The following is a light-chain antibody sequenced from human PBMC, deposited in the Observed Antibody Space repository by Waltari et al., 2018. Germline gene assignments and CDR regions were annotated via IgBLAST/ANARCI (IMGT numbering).Light chain of an antibody. CDR2: AAS. Sequence: AIRITQSPSSLSASTGDRVTITCRARQGISSYLAWYQQKPGKAPKVLIYAASTLQSGVPSRFSGSGSGTDFTLTLSCLQSEDFAIYYCQQYYSNPATFGQGTKVEIK. CDR1: QGISSY. CDR3: QQYYSNPAT. J-gene: IGKJ1*01. V-gene: IGKV1-8*01.